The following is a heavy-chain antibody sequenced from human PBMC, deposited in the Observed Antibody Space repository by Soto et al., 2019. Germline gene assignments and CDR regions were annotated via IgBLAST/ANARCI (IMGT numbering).Heavy chain of an antibody. V-gene: IGHV4-34*01. CDR1: GGSFSGYY. CDR3: AREGYSSGYYYYYGMDV. D-gene: IGHD3-22*01. Sequence: SETLSLTCAVYGGSFSGYYWSWIRQPPGKGLEWIGEINHSGSTNYNPSLKSRVTISVDTSTNQFSLKLSSVTAADTAVYYCAREGYSSGYYYYYGMDVWGQGTTVTVS. CDR2: INHSGST. J-gene: IGHJ6*02.